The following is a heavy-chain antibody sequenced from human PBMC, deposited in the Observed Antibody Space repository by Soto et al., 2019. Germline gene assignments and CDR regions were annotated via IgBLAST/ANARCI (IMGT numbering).Heavy chain of an antibody. J-gene: IGHJ4*02. CDR1: GGSISSGDYY. V-gene: IGHV4-30-4*01. D-gene: IGHD2-2*01. CDR3: ARTPSTSRPSPFDY. CDR2: IYYSGST. Sequence: SETLSLTCTVSGGSISSGDYYWSWIRQPPGKGLEWIGYIYYSGSTYYNPSLKSRVTISVDTSKNQFSLKLSSVTAADTAVYYCARTPSTSRPSPFDYWGQGTLVTVSS.